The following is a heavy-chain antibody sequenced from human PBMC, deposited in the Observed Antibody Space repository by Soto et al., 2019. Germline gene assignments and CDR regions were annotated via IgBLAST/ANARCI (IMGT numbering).Heavy chain of an antibody. Sequence: SETLSLTCTVSGGSISSYYWSWIRQPPGKGLEWIGYIYYSGSTNYNPSLKSRVTISVDTSKNQFSLKLSSVTAADTAVYYCARTLRAFYYFDYWGQGTLVTVSS. CDR1: GGSISSYY. CDR3: ARTLRAFYYFDY. V-gene: IGHV4-59*08. J-gene: IGHJ4*02. D-gene: IGHD3-16*01. CDR2: IYYSGST.